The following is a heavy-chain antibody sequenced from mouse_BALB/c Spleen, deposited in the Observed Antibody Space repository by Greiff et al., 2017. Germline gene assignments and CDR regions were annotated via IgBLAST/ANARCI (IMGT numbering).Heavy chain of an antibody. Sequence: EVQLQESGPGLVKPSQSLSLTCTVTGYSITSDYAWNWIRQFPGNKLEWMGYISYSGSTSYNPSLKSRISITRDTSKNQFFLQLNSVTTEDTATYYCARQYGLPSYFDVWGAGTTVTVSS. CDR1: GYSITSDYA. J-gene: IGHJ1*01. CDR2: ISYSGST. D-gene: IGHD2-10*02. V-gene: IGHV3-2*02. CDR3: ARQYGLPSYFDV.